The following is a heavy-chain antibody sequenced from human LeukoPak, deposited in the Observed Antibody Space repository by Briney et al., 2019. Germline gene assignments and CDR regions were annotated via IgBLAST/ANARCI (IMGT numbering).Heavy chain of an antibody. V-gene: IGHV3-21*01. CDR3: ARDFYDSSGYYYGY. CDR2: ISSSSSYI. CDR1: GFTFSSYS. D-gene: IGHD3-22*01. J-gene: IGHJ4*02. Sequence: GGSLRLSCAASGFTFSSYSMNWVRQAPGKGLEWVSSISSSSSYIYYADSLKGRFTISRDNAKNSLYLQMNSLRAEDTAVYYCARDFYDSSGYYYGYWGQGTLVTVSS.